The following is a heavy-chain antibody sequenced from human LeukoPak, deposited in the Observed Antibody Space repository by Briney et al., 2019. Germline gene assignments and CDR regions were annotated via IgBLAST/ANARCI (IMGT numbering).Heavy chain of an antibody. CDR1: GGSFSGYY. CDR3: ARSLTAAGTDY. Sequence: SETLSLTCAVYGGSFSGYYWSWIRQSPGKGLEWIGEINHSGSTNYNPSLKSRVTISLDTSKNQFSLKLSSVTAADTAVYYCARSLTAAGTDYWGQGTLVTVSS. V-gene: IGHV4-34*01. J-gene: IGHJ4*02. D-gene: IGHD6-13*01. CDR2: INHSGST.